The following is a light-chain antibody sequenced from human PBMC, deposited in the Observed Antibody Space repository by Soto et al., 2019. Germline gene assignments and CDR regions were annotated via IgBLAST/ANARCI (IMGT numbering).Light chain of an antibody. CDR1: QSVSSSY. CDR3: QQYGSAPPFT. V-gene: IGKV3-20*01. Sequence: EIVLPQSPGTLSLSPGERATLSCRASQSVSSSYLAWYQQKPGQAPRLLIYGASSRATGIPDRFGGSGSGTDFTLTISRLEPEDFAVYYCQQYGSAPPFTFGQGTKV. J-gene: IGKJ1*01. CDR2: GAS.